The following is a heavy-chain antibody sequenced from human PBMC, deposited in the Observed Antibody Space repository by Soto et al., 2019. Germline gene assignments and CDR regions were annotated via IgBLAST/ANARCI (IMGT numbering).Heavy chain of an antibody. CDR3: ATDTGYGDYVRWFDS. CDR1: GFTFSSYA. V-gene: IGHV3-23*01. D-gene: IGHD4-17*01. Sequence: EVHLLESGGGLVQPGGSLRLSCTASGFTFSSYAMTWVRQAPGRGLEGVSGITASGGRTYYADSVKGRFTISRDNSKSTLYLQMNSLRAEDTAVYYCATDTGYGDYVRWFDSWGQGTLVTVSS. J-gene: IGHJ5*01. CDR2: ITASGGRT.